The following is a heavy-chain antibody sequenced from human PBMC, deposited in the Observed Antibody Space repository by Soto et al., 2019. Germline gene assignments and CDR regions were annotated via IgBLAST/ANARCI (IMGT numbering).Heavy chain of an antibody. CDR3: ARVTMVRGGSLFDY. D-gene: IGHD3-10*01. CDR2: IVPIFGTA. J-gene: IGHJ4*02. CDR1: GGTFSSYA. Sequence: SVKVSCKASGGTFSSYAISWVRQAPGQGLEWMGGIVPIFGTANYAQKFQGRVTITADESTSTAYMELSSLRSEDTAVYYCARVTMVRGGSLFDYWGQGTLVTVSS. V-gene: IGHV1-69*13.